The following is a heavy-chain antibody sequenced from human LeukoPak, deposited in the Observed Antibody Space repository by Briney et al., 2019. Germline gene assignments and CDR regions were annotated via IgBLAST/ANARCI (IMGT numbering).Heavy chain of an antibody. V-gene: IGHV4-39*01. CDR3: ARQADFALVEMATIMFDY. CDR2: LYHTGST. J-gene: IGHJ4*02. CDR1: GGSISTSSYY. D-gene: IGHD5-24*01. Sequence: SETLSLTCTVSGGSISTSSYYWGWIRQPPGKGLEWIGSLYHTGSTYYNPSLRSRANISVDTSKNQFSLKLNSVTAVDTAVYYCARQADFALVEMATIMFDYWGQGTLVTVSS.